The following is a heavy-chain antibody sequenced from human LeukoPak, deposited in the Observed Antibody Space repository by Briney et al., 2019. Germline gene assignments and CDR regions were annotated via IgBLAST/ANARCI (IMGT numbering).Heavy chain of an antibody. CDR2: IKQDGSQK. D-gene: IGHD3-3*01. V-gene: IGHV3-7*01. J-gene: IGHJ4*02. CDR1: GFTFSSYW. Sequence: PGGSLRLSCAASGFTFSSYWMSWVRQAPGKGLEWVANIKQDGSQKFYVDSVKGRFTISRDNAKNSLYLQMNSLRAEDTAVYHCARELPNDFWSGPGSDYWGQGTLVTVSS. CDR3: ARELPNDFWSGPGSDY.